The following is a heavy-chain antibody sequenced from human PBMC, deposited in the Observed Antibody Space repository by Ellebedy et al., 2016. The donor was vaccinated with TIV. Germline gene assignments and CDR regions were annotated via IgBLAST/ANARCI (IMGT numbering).Heavy chain of an antibody. J-gene: IGHJ4*02. Sequence: GESLKISXVDYGFTFSNYAMNWVRQAPGKRLEWVSVITGSGDSKYYADSVKGRFTISSDNSKNTLYLQMNSLRAEDTALYYCAKDAGGEINYPFLSFYFDHWGQGTLVTVSS. CDR1: GFTFSNYA. CDR3: AKDAGGEINYPFLSFYFDH. CDR2: ITGSGDSK. D-gene: IGHD4-11*01. V-gene: IGHV3-23*01.